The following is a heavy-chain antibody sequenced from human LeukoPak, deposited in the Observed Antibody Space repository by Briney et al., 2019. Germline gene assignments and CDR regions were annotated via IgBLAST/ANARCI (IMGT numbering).Heavy chain of an antibody. D-gene: IGHD5-24*01. CDR3: ARGGGRWLQLSVADYYGMDV. V-gene: IGHV1-69*04. CDR2: IILVLGIT. J-gene: IGHJ6*02. Sequence: SVKVSCKASGGTFSSYAISWVRQAPGQGLEWMGRIILVLGITNYAQKFQGRVTITADKSTSTADMELSSLRSEDTAVYYCARGGGRWLQLSVADYYGMDVWGRGTTVTVSS. CDR1: GGTFSSYA.